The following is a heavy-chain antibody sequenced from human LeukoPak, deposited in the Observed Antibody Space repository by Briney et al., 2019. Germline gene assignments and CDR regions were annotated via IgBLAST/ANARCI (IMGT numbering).Heavy chain of an antibody. CDR2: IYYSGST. V-gene: IGHV4-61*08. J-gene: IGHJ3*02. CDR1: GGSISSGGYY. CDR3: ARDVPKVGATRVNAFDI. Sequence: PSETLSLTCTVSGGSISSGGYYWSWIRQPPGKGLEWIGYIYYSGSTNYNPSLKSRVTISVDTSKNQFSLKLSSVTAADTAVYYCARDVPKVGATRVNAFDIWGQGTMVTVSS. D-gene: IGHD1-26*01.